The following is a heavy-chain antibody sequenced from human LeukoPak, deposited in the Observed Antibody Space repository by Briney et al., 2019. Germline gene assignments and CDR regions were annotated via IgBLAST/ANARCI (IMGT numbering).Heavy chain of an antibody. D-gene: IGHD3-16*01. CDR1: GFTFSNYA. CDR3: ARETRRGDAFDI. J-gene: IGHJ3*02. Sequence: PGGSLRLSCAASGFTFSNYAMHWVRQAPGKRLEYVSAISSNGGSTYYANSVKGRFTISRDKSKYTVYLKMGSLRAEDMAVYYCARETRRGDAFDIWGQGTMVTVSS. V-gene: IGHV3-64*01. CDR2: ISSNGGST.